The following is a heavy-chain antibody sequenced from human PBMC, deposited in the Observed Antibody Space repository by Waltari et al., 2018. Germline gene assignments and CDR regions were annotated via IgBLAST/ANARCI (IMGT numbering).Heavy chain of an antibody. J-gene: IGHJ3*02. Sequence: EVQLVETGGGLIQPGGSLRLSCAASGFTVGGSYMTWVRQAPGKGLEGVSVIYRDGRTFYADPVKGRFTISRDDSKNTLCLQMSNLRAEDTALYYCARDHGVSYLDGALDIWGQGTMVTVSS. CDR3: ARDHGVSYLDGALDI. CDR2: IYRDGRT. CDR1: GFTVGGSY. D-gene: IGHD1-26*01. V-gene: IGHV3-53*02.